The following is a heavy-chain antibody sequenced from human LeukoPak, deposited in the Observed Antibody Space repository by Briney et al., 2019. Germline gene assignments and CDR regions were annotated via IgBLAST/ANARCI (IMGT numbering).Heavy chain of an antibody. V-gene: IGHV3-21*01. CDR3: ANSRYDSSGYYGIIGY. D-gene: IGHD3-22*01. CDR2: ISRSNIYK. J-gene: IGHJ4*02. CDR1: GFTFSSYT. Sequence: SGGSLRLSCAASGFTFSSYTMNWVRLAPGKGLEWVSSISRSNIYKYYADSVKGRFTISRDNAKNSLYLQMNSLRAEDTAVYYCANSRYDSSGYYGIIGYWGQGTLVTVSS.